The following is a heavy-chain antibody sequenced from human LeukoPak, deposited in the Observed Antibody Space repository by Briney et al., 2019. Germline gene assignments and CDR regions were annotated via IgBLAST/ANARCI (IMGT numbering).Heavy chain of an antibody. V-gene: IGHV4-39*01. J-gene: IGHJ4*02. D-gene: IGHD3-3*01. CDR3: ASLPASITIFGVVIMGPDY. Sequence: SETLSLTCTVSGGSISSSSYYWGWIRQPPGKGLEWIGSIYYSGSTYYNPSLKSRVTISVDTSKNQFSLKLSSVTAADTAVYYCASLPASITIFGVVIMGPDYWGQGTLVTVSS. CDR1: GGSISSSSYY. CDR2: IYYSGST.